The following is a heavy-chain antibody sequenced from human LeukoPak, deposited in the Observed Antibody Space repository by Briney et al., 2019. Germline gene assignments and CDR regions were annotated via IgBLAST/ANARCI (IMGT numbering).Heavy chain of an antibody. CDR1: GDSLSSTSYY. Sequence: SETLSLTCTVSGDSLSSTSYYWSWLRQPAGTGLEWIGRIYTSGSSDYNPSLKSRVTISVDTSKNHFSLKLSSVTAADTAVYYCARGYSGYGTRFDPWGRGTLVTVSS. D-gene: IGHD5-12*01. J-gene: IGHJ5*02. CDR3: ARGYSGYGTRFDP. V-gene: IGHV4-61*02. CDR2: IYTSGSS.